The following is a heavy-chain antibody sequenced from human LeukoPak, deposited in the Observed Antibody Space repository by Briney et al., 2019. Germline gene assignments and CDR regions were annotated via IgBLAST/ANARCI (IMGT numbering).Heavy chain of an antibody. D-gene: IGHD2/OR15-2a*01. V-gene: IGHV4-4*09. CDR1: GGSISSYY. CDR2: IYTSGST. CDR3: ARHSINYYMDV. J-gene: IGHJ6*03. Sequence: KASETLSLTCTVSGGSISSYYWSWIRQPPGKGLEWIGYIYTSGSTNYNPSLKSRVTISVDTSKNQFSLKLSSVTAADTAVYYCARHSINYYMDVWGKGTTVTVSS.